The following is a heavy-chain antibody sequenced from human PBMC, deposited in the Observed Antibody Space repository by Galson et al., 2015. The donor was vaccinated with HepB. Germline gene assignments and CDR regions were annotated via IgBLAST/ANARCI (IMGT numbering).Heavy chain of an antibody. Sequence: SLRLSCAASGFTFDDYAMHWVRQAPGKGLEWVSGISWNSGSIGYADSVKGRFTISRDNAKNSLYLQMNSLRAEDTALYYCAKDLSSGWNGGPDWFDPWGQGTLVTVSS. J-gene: IGHJ5*02. CDR1: GFTFDDYA. CDR2: ISWNSGSI. V-gene: IGHV3-9*01. D-gene: IGHD6-19*01. CDR3: AKDLSSGWNGGPDWFDP.